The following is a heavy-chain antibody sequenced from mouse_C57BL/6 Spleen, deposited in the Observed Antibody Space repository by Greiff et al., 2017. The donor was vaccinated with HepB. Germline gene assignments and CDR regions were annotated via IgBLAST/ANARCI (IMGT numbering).Heavy chain of an antibody. Sequence: EVQLQQSGPELVKPGASVKISCKASGYSFTGYYMNWVKQSPEKSLEWIGEINPSTGGTTYNQKFKAKATLTVDKSSSTAYMQLKSLTSEDSAVYYCARAHYGSSYWYFDVWGTGTTVTVSS. J-gene: IGHJ1*03. CDR3: ARAHYGSSYWYFDV. CDR1: GYSFTGYY. V-gene: IGHV1-42*01. CDR2: INPSTGGT. D-gene: IGHD1-1*01.